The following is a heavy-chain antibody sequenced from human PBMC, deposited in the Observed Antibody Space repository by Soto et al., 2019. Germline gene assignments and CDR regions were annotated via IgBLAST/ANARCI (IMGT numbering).Heavy chain of an antibody. Sequence: ASVKVSCKASGYTFTSYGVSWVRQAPGRGLEWMGWISASNGNTNYAQKLQGRITMTTDTSTSTAYMELRSVRSDDTAVYYCARGPITGTNWFDPWGQGTLVTVSS. CDR2: ISASNGNT. V-gene: IGHV1-18*01. CDR3: ARGPITGTNWFDP. CDR1: GYTFTSYG. J-gene: IGHJ5*02. D-gene: IGHD1-7*01.